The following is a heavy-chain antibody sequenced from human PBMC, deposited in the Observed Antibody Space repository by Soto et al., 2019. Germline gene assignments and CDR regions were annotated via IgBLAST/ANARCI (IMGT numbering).Heavy chain of an antibody. D-gene: IGHD6-19*01. CDR2: IWYDGSNK. CDR1: GFTFSSYG. J-gene: IGHJ6*03. V-gene: IGHV3-33*01. CDR3: ARAHTSSGWYLPGPTGVSLMDV. Sequence: QVQLVESGGGVVQPGRSLRLSCAASGFTFSSYGMHWVRQAPGKGLEWVAVIWYDGSNKYYADSVKGRFTISRDNSKNTLYLQMNSLRAEDTAVYYCARAHTSSGWYLPGPTGVSLMDVWGKGTTVTVSS.